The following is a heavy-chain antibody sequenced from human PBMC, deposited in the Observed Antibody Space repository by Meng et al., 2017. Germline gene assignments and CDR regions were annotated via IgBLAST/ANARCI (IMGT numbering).Heavy chain of an antibody. CDR1: GGSVSSGSYY. CDR2: IYYSGST. CDR3: ARDCSGGSCYSIGV. J-gene: IGHJ4*02. Sequence: QVSLQESGPGLVRPSETLSLTFTVSGGSVSSGSYYWSWIRQPPGKGLEWIGYIYYSGSTNYNPSLKSRVTISVDTSKNQFSLKLSSVTAADTAVYYCARDCSGGSCYSIGVWGQGTLVTVSS. D-gene: IGHD2-15*01. V-gene: IGHV4-61*01.